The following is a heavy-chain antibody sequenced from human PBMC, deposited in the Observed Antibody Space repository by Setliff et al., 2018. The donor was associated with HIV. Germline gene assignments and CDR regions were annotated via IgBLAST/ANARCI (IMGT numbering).Heavy chain of an antibody. J-gene: IGHJ4*02. CDR3: AKGAGFYGDYTFDH. D-gene: IGHD4-17*01. CDR2: IYSTGST. CDR1: AASIRSHY. Sequence: SETLSLTCTVSAASIRSHYWSWIRQSPGKGFEWIGYIYSTGSTNYNPSLQSRVTISMVASRNQFSLKVTSVTAADTAVYYCAKGAGFYGDYTFDHWGQGRQVTVSS. V-gene: IGHV4-59*11.